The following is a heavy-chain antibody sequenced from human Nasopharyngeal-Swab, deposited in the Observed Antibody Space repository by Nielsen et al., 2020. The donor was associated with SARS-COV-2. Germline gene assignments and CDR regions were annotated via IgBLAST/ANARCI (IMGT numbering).Heavy chain of an antibody. Sequence: SVKVSCKASGGTFSSYAISWVRQAPGQGLEWMGGIIPMFGTPSYAQKFQGRVTITADESTSTAYMELSSLRSEDTAVYYCARDQTGTGYYYYYMNVWGKGTTVTVSS. CDR3: ARDQTGTGYYYYYMNV. CDR1: GGTFSSYA. V-gene: IGHV1-69*13. D-gene: IGHD1-1*01. CDR2: IIPMFGTP. J-gene: IGHJ6*03.